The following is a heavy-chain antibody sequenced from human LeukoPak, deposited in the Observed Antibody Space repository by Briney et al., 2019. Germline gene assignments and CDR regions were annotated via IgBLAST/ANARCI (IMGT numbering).Heavy chain of an antibody. CDR3: ARVEYSTRLRAEYFQH. V-gene: IGHV3-21*01. CDR2: IDYSSKYI. Sequence: PGGSLRLSCAASGFSFSRYSMNWVRQAPGKGLEWVSSIDYSSKYIYTADSVKGRFTTSRDNAKNSLDLQMNSLKAEDTAVYYCARVEYSTRLRAEYFQHWGQGTLVTVSS. CDR1: GFSFSRYS. J-gene: IGHJ1*01. D-gene: IGHD6-6*01.